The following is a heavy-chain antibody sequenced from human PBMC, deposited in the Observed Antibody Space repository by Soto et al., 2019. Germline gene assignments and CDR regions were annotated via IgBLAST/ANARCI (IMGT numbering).Heavy chain of an antibody. D-gene: IGHD3-10*01. CDR3: ARDEYHYGSGSSYSTLDD. J-gene: IGHJ4*02. CDR1: GYTFTNHY. V-gene: IGHV1-46*01. Sequence: QVQLEQSGAEVKKPGASVKVSCKASGYTFTNHYVHWVRQAPGQGPEWMGTINPSGGKTDYAQKFKGIITLTRDTPTSTVYMELKSLRSEDTAIYYCARDEYHYGSGSSYSTLDDWGQGTLVTVSS. CDR2: INPSGGKT.